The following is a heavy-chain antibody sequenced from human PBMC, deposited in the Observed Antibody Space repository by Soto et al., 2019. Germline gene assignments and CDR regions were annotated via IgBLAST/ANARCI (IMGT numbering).Heavy chain of an antibody. Sequence: EVQLVESGGGLVKPGGSLRLSCAASGFTFSDYSMNWVRQAPGKGLQWVSSINTASAYSYYADSVKGRFTISRVNAKNSLSLQMNSLRAEDTAVYYCARGRGYCTNGVCSYFDSWGQGTLVTVSS. CDR2: INTASAYS. CDR3: ARGRGYCTNGVCSYFDS. V-gene: IGHV3-21*06. D-gene: IGHD2-8*01. J-gene: IGHJ4*02. CDR1: GFTFSDYS.